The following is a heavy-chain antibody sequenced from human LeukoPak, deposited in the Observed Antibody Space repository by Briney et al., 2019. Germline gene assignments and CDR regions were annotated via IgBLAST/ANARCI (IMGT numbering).Heavy chain of an antibody. Sequence: GGSLRLSCAASGFTVSSNYMSWVRQAPGKGLEWVSVIYSGGSTYYADSVKGRFIIFRDNSKNTLHLQMNSLRAEDTAVYYCAREPTQGYPAYYGMDVWGQGTTVTVSS. V-gene: IGHV3-53*01. CDR1: GFTVSSNY. J-gene: IGHJ6*02. CDR2: IYSGGST. D-gene: IGHD2-15*01. CDR3: AREPTQGYPAYYGMDV.